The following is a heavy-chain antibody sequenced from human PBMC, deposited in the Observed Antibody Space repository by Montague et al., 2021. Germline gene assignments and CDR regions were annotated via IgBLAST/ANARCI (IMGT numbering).Heavy chain of an antibody. D-gene: IGHD3-10*01. J-gene: IGHJ4*02. CDR2: IYYNGST. V-gene: IGHV4-39*07. Sequence: SETLSLTCTVSGGSTSSTSYYWGWIRQPPGKELEFIGVIYYNGSTYHNPSLKSRVTVSIDTSKNQFSLKLISVTAADTAVYYCARAEDYYGSGSYLGFDYWGQGTLVTVSS. CDR1: GGSTSSTSYY. CDR3: ARAEDYYGSGSYLGFDY.